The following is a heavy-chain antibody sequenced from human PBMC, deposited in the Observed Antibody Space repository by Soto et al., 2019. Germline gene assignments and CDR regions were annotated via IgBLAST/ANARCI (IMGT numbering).Heavy chain of an antibody. D-gene: IGHD6-19*01. J-gene: IGHJ5*02. CDR3: ATRQDGIAVAAREGYNWFDK. CDR1: GYGVTIYF. Sequence: ACNVSGYGVTIYFMVFFRHMPGKVLDWMGIIYPGDSDTRYSPSFQGQVTISADKSISTAYLQWSSLKASDTAMYYCATRQDGIAVAAREGYNWFDKWGQG. CDR2: IYPGDSDT. V-gene: IGHV5-51*01.